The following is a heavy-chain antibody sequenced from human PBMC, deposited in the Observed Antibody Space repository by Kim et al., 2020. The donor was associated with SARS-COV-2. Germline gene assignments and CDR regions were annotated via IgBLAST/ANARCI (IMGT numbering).Heavy chain of an antibody. CDR3: TTDQVNYTNFYNFDY. Sequence: AAPVKGRFIISEDDSKTTLYLQMNSLKSEETAVYYCTTDQVNYTNFYNFDYWGQGTLVTVSS. V-gene: IGHV3-15*05. J-gene: IGHJ4*02. D-gene: IGHD2-8*01.